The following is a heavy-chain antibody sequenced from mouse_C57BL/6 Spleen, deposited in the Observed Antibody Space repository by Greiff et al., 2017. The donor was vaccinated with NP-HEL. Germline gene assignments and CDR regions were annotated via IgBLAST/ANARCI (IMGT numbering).Heavy chain of an antibody. CDR1: GYTFTSYW. D-gene: IGHD1-1*01. Sequence: VQLQQSGAELVKPGASVKLSCKASGYTFTSYWMHWVKQRPGQGLEWIGMIHPNSGSTNYNEKFKSKATLTVDKSSSTAYMQLSSLTSEDSAVYYCAIWSEYYGSSYRYFDVWGTGTTVTVSS. V-gene: IGHV1-64*01. J-gene: IGHJ1*03. CDR3: AIWSEYYGSSYRYFDV. CDR2: IHPNSGST.